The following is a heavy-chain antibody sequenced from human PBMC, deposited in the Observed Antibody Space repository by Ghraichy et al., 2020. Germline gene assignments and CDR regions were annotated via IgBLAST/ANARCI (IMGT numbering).Heavy chain of an antibody. CDR2: IWYDGGNK. J-gene: IGHJ4*02. CDR3: ARGKSEQWLVIDY. CDR1: GFTFSSYG. D-gene: IGHD6-19*01. Sequence: GESLNISCAASGFTFSSYGMHWVRQAPGKGLEWVAVIWYDGGNKYYADSVKGRFTISRDNSKNTLYLQMNSLRAEDTAVYYCARGKSEQWLVIDYWGQGTLVTVSS. V-gene: IGHV3-33*01.